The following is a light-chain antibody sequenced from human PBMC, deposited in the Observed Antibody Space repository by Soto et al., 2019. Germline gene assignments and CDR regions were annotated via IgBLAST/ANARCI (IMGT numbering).Light chain of an antibody. Sequence: EIVLTQSPGTLSLSPGERATFSCRASQSVSSSYLAWYQQKPGQAPRLLIYGASRRATGIPDRFSGSGSGTDFTLTISRLEPEDFALYYCQQYGSTPRTFGQGTEVEIK. CDR3: QQYGSTPRT. CDR1: QSVSSSY. V-gene: IGKV3-20*01. CDR2: GAS. J-gene: IGKJ1*01.